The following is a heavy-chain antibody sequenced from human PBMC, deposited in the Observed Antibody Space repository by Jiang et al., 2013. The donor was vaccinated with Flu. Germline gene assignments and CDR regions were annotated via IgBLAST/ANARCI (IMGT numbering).Heavy chain of an antibody. D-gene: IGHD5-12*01. CDR2: IYTSGST. V-gene: IGHV4-61*02. CDR3: ARELRSRGYSGYVPNWYFDL. CDR1: GGSISSGSYY. Sequence: GSGLVKPSQTLSLTCTVSGGSISSGSYYWSWIRQPAGKGLEWIGRIYTSGSTNYNPSLKSRVTISVDTSKNQFSLKLSSVTAADTAVYYCARELRSRGYSGYVPNWYFDLWGRGTLVTVSS. J-gene: IGHJ2*01.